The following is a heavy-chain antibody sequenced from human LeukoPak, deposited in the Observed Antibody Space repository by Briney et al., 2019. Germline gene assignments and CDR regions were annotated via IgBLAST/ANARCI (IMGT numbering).Heavy chain of an antibody. CDR2: ISSSSSYI. CDR1: GFTFSSYS. CDR3: ARDKTAQLDNYYYYMDV. D-gene: IGHD6-13*01. V-gene: IGHV3-21*01. Sequence: PGGSLRLSCAASGFTFSSYSMNWVRQAPGKGLEWVSSISSSSSYIYYADSVKGRFTISRDNAKNSLYLQMNSLRAEDTAVYYCARDKTAQLDNYYYYMDVWGTGTTVTISS. J-gene: IGHJ6*03.